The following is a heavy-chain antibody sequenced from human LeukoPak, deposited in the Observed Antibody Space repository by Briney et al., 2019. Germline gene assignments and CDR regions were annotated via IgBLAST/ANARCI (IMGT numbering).Heavy chain of an antibody. CDR1: GFXFSSYS. CDR3: ARAVGATVYFDY. CDR2: ISSSASII. D-gene: IGHD1-26*01. V-gene: IGHV3-48*04. Sequence: PGGSLRLSCAASGFXFSSYSINWVRQAPGKGREWVSHISSSASIIYYADSVKGRFTISRDNAKNSLYLQMNSLRAEDTAVYYCARAVGATVYFDYWGQGTLVTVSS. J-gene: IGHJ4*02.